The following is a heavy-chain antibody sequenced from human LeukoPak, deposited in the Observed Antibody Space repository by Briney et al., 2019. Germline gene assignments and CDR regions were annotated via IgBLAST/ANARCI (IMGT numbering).Heavy chain of an antibody. Sequence: PGGSLRLSCAASGFTFRDYHMSWIRQAPGKGLQWVANIKQDGTEKNYVDSVKVRFTISTDNARNSLYLQMNSLRAEDTAVYYCVRGPYALFWGQGTLVSVSS. V-gene: IGHV3-7*01. J-gene: IGHJ4*02. D-gene: IGHD2-2*01. CDR2: IKQDGTEK. CDR1: GFTFRDYH. CDR3: VRGPYALF.